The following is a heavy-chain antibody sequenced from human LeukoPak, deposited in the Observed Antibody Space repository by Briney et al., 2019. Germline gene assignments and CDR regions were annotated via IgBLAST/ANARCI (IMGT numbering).Heavy chain of an antibody. CDR1: GVSISSSNSY. CDR2: IYYSGNT. J-gene: IGHJ4*02. Sequence: PSETLSLTCTVSGVSISSSNSYWGWIRQPPGRGLEWIGSIYYSGNTYYNASLKSRVTMSVDTSKNQFSLKLSSVTAADTAVYYCARDILGYCSGGSCYPWGQGTLVTVSS. CDR3: ARDILGYCSGGSCYP. V-gene: IGHV4-39*07. D-gene: IGHD2-15*01.